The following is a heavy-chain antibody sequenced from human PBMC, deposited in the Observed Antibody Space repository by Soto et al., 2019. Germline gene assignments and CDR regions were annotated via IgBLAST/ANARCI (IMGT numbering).Heavy chain of an antibody. CDR2: ISGSDGGA. CDR3: AKTVGSGWQLSH. V-gene: IGHV3-23*01. Sequence: EVQLLESGGASVQPGGSLRIFCAASGFTFSNYAMTWVRQAPGKGLEWVSHISGSDGGANYADSVKGRFTISRDNSKNTLFLQMNSLRVEDTALYYCAKTVGSGWQLSHWGQGTLVTVSS. CDR1: GFTFSNYA. J-gene: IGHJ4*02. D-gene: IGHD6-19*01.